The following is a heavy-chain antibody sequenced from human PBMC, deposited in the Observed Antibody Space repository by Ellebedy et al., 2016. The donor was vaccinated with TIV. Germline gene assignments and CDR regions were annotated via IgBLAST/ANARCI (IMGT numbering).Heavy chain of an antibody. Sequence: GESLKISCTASGFTFSSYAMSWVRQAPGKGLEWVSYISSSGSTIYYADSVKGRFTISRDNAKNSLYLQMNSLRAEDTAVYYCARDQIGGIKNIPSYYYGMDVWGQGTTVTVSS. V-gene: IGHV3-48*04. D-gene: IGHD1-26*01. CDR2: ISSSGSTI. CDR3: ARDQIGGIKNIPSYYYGMDV. CDR1: GFTFSSYA. J-gene: IGHJ6*02.